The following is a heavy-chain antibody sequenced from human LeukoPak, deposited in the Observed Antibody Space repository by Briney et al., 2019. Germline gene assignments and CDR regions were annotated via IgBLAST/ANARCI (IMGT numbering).Heavy chain of an antibody. CDR1: GFTFSSYW. CDR2: INTDGSDT. Sequence: PGGSLRLSCAASGFTFSSYWMHWVRQAPGKGLVWVSRINTDGSDTRYADSVKGRFTVARDNAKSTLYLQMNSLRAQDTALYYCARDGLMTTVPNDYWGQGTLVTVSS. J-gene: IGHJ4*02. CDR3: ARDGLMTTVPNDY. D-gene: IGHD4-11*01. V-gene: IGHV3-74*01.